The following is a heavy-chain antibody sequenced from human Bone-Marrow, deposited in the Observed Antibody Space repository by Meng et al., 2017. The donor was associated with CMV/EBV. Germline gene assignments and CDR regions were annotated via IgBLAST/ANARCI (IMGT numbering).Heavy chain of an antibody. CDR2: INPDGSEK. V-gene: IGHV3-7*01. J-gene: IGHJ6*02. Sequence: VGSLRLSCATSGLIFSNFWMSWVRQAPGKGLEWVANINPDGSEKHYVDSVKGRFTISRDNAKNSLYLQMNSLRAQDTAVYYCARGHLGLGVWGQGPTVTVSS. CDR3: ARGHLGLGV. CDR1: GLIFSNFW.